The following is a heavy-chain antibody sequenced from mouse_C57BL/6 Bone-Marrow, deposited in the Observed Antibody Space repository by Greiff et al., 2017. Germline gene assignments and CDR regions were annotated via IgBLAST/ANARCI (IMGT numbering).Heavy chain of an antibody. CDR2: IRNKANNHAT. J-gene: IGHJ1*03. V-gene: IGHV6-6*01. CDR3: TQYGNYEYFDV. D-gene: IGHD2-1*01. Sequence: EVKVEESGGGLVQPGGSMKLSCAASGFTFSDSWMDWVRQSPEKGLEWVAEIRNKANNHATYYAESVKGRFTISRDDSKSSVYLQMNSLRAEDTGIYYCTQYGNYEYFDVWGTGTTVTVSS. CDR1: GFTFSDSW.